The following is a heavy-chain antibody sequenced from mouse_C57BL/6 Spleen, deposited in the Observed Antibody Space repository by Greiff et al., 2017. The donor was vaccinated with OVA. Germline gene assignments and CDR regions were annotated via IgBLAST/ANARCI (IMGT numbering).Heavy chain of an antibody. CDR1: GYSFTGYY. CDR2: INPSTGGT. V-gene: IGHV1-42*01. CDR3: ATLLDGYYEDFDY. D-gene: IGHD2-3*01. Sequence: EVQLQQSGPELVKPGASVKISCKASGYSFTGYYMNWVKQSPEKSLEWIGEINPSTGGTTYNQKFKAKATLTVDKSSSTAYMQLKSLTSEDSAVYYCATLLDGYYEDFDYWGQGTTLTVSS. J-gene: IGHJ2*01.